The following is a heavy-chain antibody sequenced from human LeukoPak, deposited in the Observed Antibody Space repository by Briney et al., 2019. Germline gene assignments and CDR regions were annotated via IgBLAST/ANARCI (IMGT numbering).Heavy chain of an antibody. Sequence: GGSLRLFCAASGFTFSSYAMHWVRQAPGKGLEYVSAISSNGGSTYYANSVKGRFTISRDNSKNTLYLQMGSLRGEDMAVYYCARYSSESYFDYWGQGTLVTVSS. J-gene: IGHJ4*02. CDR3: ARYSSESYFDY. CDR2: ISSNGGST. V-gene: IGHV3-64*01. CDR1: GFTFSSYA. D-gene: IGHD6-25*01.